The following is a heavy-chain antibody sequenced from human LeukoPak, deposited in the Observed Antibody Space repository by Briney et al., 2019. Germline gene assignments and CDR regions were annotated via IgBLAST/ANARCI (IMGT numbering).Heavy chain of an antibody. D-gene: IGHD3-16*01. Sequence: LRLSCAASGFTFSDYYMSWIRQPPGKGLEWIGYIYYSGSTNYNPSLKSRVTISVDTSKNQFSLKLSSVTAADTAVYYCARADPLRYYGMDAWGQGTTVTVSS. V-gene: IGHV4-59*01. CDR2: IYYSGST. CDR1: GFTFSDYY. J-gene: IGHJ6*02. CDR3: ARADPLRYYGMDA.